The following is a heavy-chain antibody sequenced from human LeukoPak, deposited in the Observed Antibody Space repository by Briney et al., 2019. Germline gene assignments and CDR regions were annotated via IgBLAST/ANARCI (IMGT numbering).Heavy chain of an antibody. Sequence: ASVKVSCKASGYTFTSYGISWVRQAPGQGLEWMGWISAYNGNTNYTQKLQGRVTMTTDTSTSTAYMELRSLRSDDTAVYYCARGHYYDSIYHFDYWGQGTLVTVSS. D-gene: IGHD3-22*01. CDR1: GYTFTSYG. CDR2: ISAYNGNT. CDR3: ARGHYYDSIYHFDY. J-gene: IGHJ4*02. V-gene: IGHV1-18*01.